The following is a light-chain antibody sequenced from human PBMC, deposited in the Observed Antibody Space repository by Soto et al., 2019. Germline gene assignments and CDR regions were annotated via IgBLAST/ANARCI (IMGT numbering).Light chain of an antibody. V-gene: IGKV3D-20*01. CDR2: DAS. Sequence: EIVLTQSPATLSLSPGERATLSCGASQSVSSSYLAWYQQKPGLAPRLLMYDASSRATGIPDRFSGSGSGTHFTLTISRLEPEDFAVYSCRQYSSSPYTFGQGTKRAI. CDR1: QSVSSSY. J-gene: IGKJ2*01. CDR3: RQYSSSPYT.